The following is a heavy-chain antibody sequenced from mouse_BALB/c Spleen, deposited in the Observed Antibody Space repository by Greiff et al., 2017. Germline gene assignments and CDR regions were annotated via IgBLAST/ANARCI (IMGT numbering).Heavy chain of an antibody. CDR3: ARSGYGNPYYAMDY. J-gene: IGHJ4*01. Sequence: VKLMESGAELVRPGTSVKVSCKASGYAFTNYLIEWVKQRPGQGLEWIGVINPGSGGTNYNEKFKGKATLTADKSSSTAYMQLSSLTSDDSAVYFCARSGYGNPYYAMDYWGQGTSVTVSS. CDR2: INPGSGGT. CDR1: GYAFTNYL. D-gene: IGHD2-10*02. V-gene: IGHV1-54*01.